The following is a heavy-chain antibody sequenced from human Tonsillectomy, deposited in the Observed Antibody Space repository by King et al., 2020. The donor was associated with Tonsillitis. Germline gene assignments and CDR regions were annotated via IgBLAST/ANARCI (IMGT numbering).Heavy chain of an antibody. Sequence: VQLVESGAEVKEPGASVKVSCKASGYTFTSYGISWVRQAPGQGLEWMGWISPYSGNTNYAQTLQGRVSMTTDTSPSTPYMELRSLRSDDTAVYYCARGGPATAVAGFTCGDYFYYGMDVGGRGTTVTVSS. CDR3: ARGGPATAVAGFTCGDYFYYGMDV. CDR1: GYTFTSYG. J-gene: IGHJ6*02. D-gene: IGHD6-19*01. V-gene: IGHV1-18*04. CDR2: ISPYSGNT.